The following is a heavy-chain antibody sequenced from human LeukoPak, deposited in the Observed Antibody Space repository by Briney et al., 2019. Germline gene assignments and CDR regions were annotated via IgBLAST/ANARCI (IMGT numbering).Heavy chain of an antibody. CDR2: ISRSTSHT. V-gene: IGHV3-21*01. D-gene: IGHD3-22*01. Sequence: GGSLRLSCAASGFTFSNYDMNWVHQAPGKGLEWVSSISRSTSHTYYADSVKGRFTISRDNAKNSLYLQMNSLRAEDTAVYYCARNYYDSNGYYYSWYYYGMDVWGQGTTVTVSS. CDR1: GFTFSNYD. J-gene: IGHJ6*02. CDR3: ARNYYDSNGYYYSWYYYGMDV.